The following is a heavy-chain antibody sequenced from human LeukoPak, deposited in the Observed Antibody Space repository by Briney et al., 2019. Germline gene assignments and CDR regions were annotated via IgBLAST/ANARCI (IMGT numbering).Heavy chain of an antibody. J-gene: IGHJ3*02. Sequence: ASVKVSCKASGYTFTSYYMHWVRQAPGQGLEWMGWINPNSGGTNYAQKFQGRVTMTRDTSISTAYMGLSRLRSDDTAVYYCARATYYYDSSGETSDAFDIWGQGTMVTVSS. CDR2: INPNSGGT. CDR3: ARATYYYDSSGETSDAFDI. CDR1: GYTFTSYY. V-gene: IGHV1-2*02. D-gene: IGHD3-22*01.